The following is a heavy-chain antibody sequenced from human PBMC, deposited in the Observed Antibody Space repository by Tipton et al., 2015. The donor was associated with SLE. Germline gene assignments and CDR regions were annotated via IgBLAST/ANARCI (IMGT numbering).Heavy chain of an antibody. J-gene: IGHJ6*02. CDR1: GGSIFSSY. Sequence: TLSLTCTVSGGSIFSSYWSWIRQTPGKGLEWIGCIDFSGSTNYNPSLRSRVTMSVKSSNSQVSLKLSSVTAADTAVYYCARGVNDFWSVGGNGMDVWGQGTTVTVSS. CDR2: IDFSGST. D-gene: IGHD3-3*01. CDR3: ARGVNDFWSVGGNGMDV. V-gene: IGHV4-59*01.